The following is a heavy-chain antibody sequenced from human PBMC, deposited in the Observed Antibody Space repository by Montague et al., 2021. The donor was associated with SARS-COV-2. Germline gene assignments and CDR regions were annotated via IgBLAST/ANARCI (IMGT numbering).Heavy chain of an antibody. CDR1: GLTFSNYD. CDR2: VDTAGDP. J-gene: IGHJ6*02. D-gene: IGHD3-10*01. V-gene: IGHV3-13*05. CDR3: ARGVKSTIRGIITKRTPLPRGNMDV. Sequence: SLRLSCAASGLTFSNYDFHWVRQGTGKGWEWVPAVDTAGDPYYADSVKGRFTIPRENAKNYVYLHLDSLRARDTAVYYCARGVKSTIRGIITKRTPLPRGNMDVWGQGTAVIVSS.